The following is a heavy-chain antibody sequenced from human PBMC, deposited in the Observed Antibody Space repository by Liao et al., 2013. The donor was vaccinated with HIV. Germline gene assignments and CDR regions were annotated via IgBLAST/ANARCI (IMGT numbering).Heavy chain of an antibody. J-gene: IGHJ4*02. Sequence: QVQLQESGPGLVKPSETLSLTCTVSGGSISSYYWSWIRQPPGKGLEWIGYIYYSGSTNYNPSLKSRVTISGDASKKEVSLRVKSVTAADTAVYYCVRRPQWLVHPVASWGQGTLVIVSS. CDR1: GGSISSYY. CDR3: VRRPQWLVHPVAS. V-gene: IGHV4-59*12. CDR2: IYYSGST. D-gene: IGHD6-19*01.